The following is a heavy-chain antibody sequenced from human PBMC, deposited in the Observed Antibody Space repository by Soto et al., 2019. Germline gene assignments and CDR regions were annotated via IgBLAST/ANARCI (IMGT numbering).Heavy chain of an antibody. Sequence: PGGSLRLSCAASGFTFSSYGMHWVRQAPGKGLEWVAVIWYDGSNKYYADSVKGRFTISRDNSKNTLYLQMNNLRADDTAVYFCAKKCRGSCPFDYWGQGTLVTVSS. CDR1: GFTFSSYG. D-gene: IGHD1-26*01. J-gene: IGHJ4*02. V-gene: IGHV3-33*06. CDR2: IWYDGSNK. CDR3: AKKCRGSCPFDY.